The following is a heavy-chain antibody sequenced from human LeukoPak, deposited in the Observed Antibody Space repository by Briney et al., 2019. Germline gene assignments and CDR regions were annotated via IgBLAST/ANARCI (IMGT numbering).Heavy chain of an antibody. CDR2: IRNKAYGGTA. J-gene: IGHJ4*02. CDR3: TREKRYFDWFQADY. V-gene: IGHV3-49*03. Sequence: PGRSLRLPCTASGFTFCDYAMSWFRQAPGKGLEWVGFIRNKAYGGTAECAACVKGRVTISRDDCKTIAYLQMNSMKTENTAVYYCTREKRYFDWFQADYWGQGTLVTVSS. D-gene: IGHD3-9*01. CDR1: GFTFCDYA.